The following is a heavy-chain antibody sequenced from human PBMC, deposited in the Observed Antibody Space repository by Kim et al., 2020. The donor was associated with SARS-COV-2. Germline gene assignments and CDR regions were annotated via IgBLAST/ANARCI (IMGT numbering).Heavy chain of an antibody. V-gene: IGHV1-69*13. J-gene: IGHJ6*02. D-gene: IGHD2-2*01. CDR1: GGTFSSYA. Sequence: SVKVSCKASGGTFSSYAISWVRQAPGQGLEWMGGIIPIFGTANYAQKFQGRVTITADESTSTAYMELSSLRSEDTAVYYCARGYCSSTSCYGRYYYYGMDVWGQGTTVTVSS. CDR2: IIPIFGTA. CDR3: ARGYCSSTSCYGRYYYYGMDV.